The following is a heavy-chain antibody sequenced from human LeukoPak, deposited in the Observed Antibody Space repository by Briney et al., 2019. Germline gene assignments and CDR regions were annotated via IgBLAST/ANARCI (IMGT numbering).Heavy chain of an antibody. Sequence: GRSLRLSCAASGFTFSSYAMHWVRQAPGKGLEWVAVISYDGSNKYYADSVKGRFTNSRDNSKNTLYLQMNSLRAEDTAVYYCARNGVVLQLRAYYYYGMDVWGQGTTVTVSS. D-gene: IGHD3-3*01. CDR3: ARNGVVLQLRAYYYYGMDV. CDR2: ISYDGSNK. V-gene: IGHV3-30-3*01. CDR1: GFTFSSYA. J-gene: IGHJ6*02.